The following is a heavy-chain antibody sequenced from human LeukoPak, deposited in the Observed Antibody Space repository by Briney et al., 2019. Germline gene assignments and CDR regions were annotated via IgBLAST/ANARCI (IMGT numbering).Heavy chain of an antibody. CDR2: IKSKTDGGTT. CDR1: GFTFSHAW. V-gene: IGHV3-15*01. J-gene: IGHJ4*02. Sequence: GGSLRLYCAASGFTFSHAWMSWVRQAPGKGLEWLGRIKSKTDGGTTDYAAPVKGRFTISKDDSKNTLYLQMNSLKTEDIAVYYCTTYYYDGYFDYWGQGTLVTVSS. CDR3: TTYYYDGYFDY. D-gene: IGHD3-22*01.